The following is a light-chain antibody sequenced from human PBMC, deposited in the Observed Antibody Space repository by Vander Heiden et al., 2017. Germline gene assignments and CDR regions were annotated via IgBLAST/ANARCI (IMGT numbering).Light chain of an antibody. CDR3: QQSSSMPWT. CDR2: AAS. CDR1: QSISNY. V-gene: IGKV1-39*01. J-gene: IGKJ1*01. Sequence: DIQITQSPSSLSASVGDRISITCRASQSISNYLNWYQKKSGSAPKLLIYAASVLQNGVPSRFSGSGSGTDFTLTISSLQPEDFATYYCQQSSSMPWTFGQGTKVKIK.